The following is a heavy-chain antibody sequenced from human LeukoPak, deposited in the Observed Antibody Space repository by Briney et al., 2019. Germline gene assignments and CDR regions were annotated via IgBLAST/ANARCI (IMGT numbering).Heavy chain of an antibody. Sequence: SETLSLTCAVYGGSFSGYYWSWIRQPPGKGLEWIGEINHSGSTNYNPSLKSRVTISVDTSKNRFSLKLSSVTAADTAVYYCARGGQAVAGRFDYWGQGTLVTASS. J-gene: IGHJ4*02. V-gene: IGHV4-34*01. D-gene: IGHD6-19*01. CDR2: INHSGST. CDR3: ARGGQAVAGRFDY. CDR1: GGSFSGYY.